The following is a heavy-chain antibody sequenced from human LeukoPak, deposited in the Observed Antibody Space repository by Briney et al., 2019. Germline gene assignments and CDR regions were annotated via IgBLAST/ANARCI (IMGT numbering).Heavy chain of an antibody. Sequence: GGSLRLSCAASGFTFSSYWMSWVRQAPGKGLEWVANIKQDGSEKYYVDSVKCRFTISRDNAKNSLYLQMNSLRAEDTAVYYCARLAYCGGDCYSDYYYGMDVWGQGTTVTVSS. CDR3: ARLAYCGGDCYSDYYYGMDV. CDR1: GFTFSSYW. V-gene: IGHV3-7*01. CDR2: IKQDGSEK. J-gene: IGHJ6*02. D-gene: IGHD2-21*02.